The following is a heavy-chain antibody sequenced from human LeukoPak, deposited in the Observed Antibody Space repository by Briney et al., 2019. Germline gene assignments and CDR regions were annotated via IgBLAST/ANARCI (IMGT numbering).Heavy chain of an antibody. J-gene: IGHJ4*02. CDR3: AREASPYDFWSGYYTRIFDY. V-gene: IGHV1-46*01. D-gene: IGHD3-3*01. CDR1: GYTFTSYY. Sequence: ASLKVSCKASGYTFTSYYMHWVRQAPGQGLEWMGIINPSGSSTSYAQKFQSRVTMTRDTSTSTVYMELSSLRSEDTAVYYCAREASPYDFWSGYYTRIFDYWGQGTLVTVSS. CDR2: INPSGSST.